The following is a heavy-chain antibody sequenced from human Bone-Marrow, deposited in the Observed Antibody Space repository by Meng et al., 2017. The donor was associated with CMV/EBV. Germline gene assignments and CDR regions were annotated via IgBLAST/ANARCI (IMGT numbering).Heavy chain of an antibody. Sequence: GESLKISCAASGFTFSSYGKHWVRQAPGKGLEWVAFIRYDGSNKYYADSVKGRFTISRDNSKNTLYLQMNSLRAEDTAVYYCSTKGQWLADYWGQGTRVTGSS. CDR1: GFTFSSYG. CDR2: IRYDGSNK. V-gene: IGHV3-30*02. J-gene: IGHJ4*02. D-gene: IGHD6-19*01. CDR3: STKGQWLADY.